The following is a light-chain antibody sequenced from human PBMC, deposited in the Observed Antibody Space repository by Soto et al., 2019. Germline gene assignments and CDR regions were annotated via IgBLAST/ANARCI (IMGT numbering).Light chain of an antibody. J-gene: IGKJ1*01. Sequence: DIQVTQSPSTLSASVGDRVTITCRASQSISFWLALYQQKAGKAPNLLIYKATRLESGVPSRFSGSGSETEFTLTISGLQPGDSATYYLQQYNSYSPTFGQGTKVEVK. CDR1: QSISFW. CDR2: KAT. V-gene: IGKV1-5*03. CDR3: QQYNSYSPT.